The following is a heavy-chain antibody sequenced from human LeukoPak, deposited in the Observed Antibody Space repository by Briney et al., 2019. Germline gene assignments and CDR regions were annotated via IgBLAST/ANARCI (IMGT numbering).Heavy chain of an antibody. V-gene: IGHV3-23*01. CDR2: ISGGGDTT. J-gene: IGHJ4*02. D-gene: IGHD6-13*01. CDR1: GFTFSSYA. Sequence: PGGSLRLSCAASGFTFSSYAMSWVRQAPGKGLEWVSVISGGGDTTFYADSVKGRFTISRDNSKNTLYLQMNTLTAEDTAVYYCAKRRSSSSWFRDFDYWGQGTLVTVSS. CDR3: AKRRSSSSWFRDFDY.